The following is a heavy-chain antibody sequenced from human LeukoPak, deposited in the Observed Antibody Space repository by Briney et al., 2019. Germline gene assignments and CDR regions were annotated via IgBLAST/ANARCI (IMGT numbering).Heavy chain of an antibody. Sequence: SETLSPTCTVSGGSISSGGYYWSWIRQHPGKGLEWIGYIYYSGSTYYNPSLKSRVTISVDTSKNQFSLKLSSVTAADTAVYYCARAGGFFSPFGYWGQGTLVTVSS. V-gene: IGHV4-31*03. J-gene: IGHJ4*02. CDR3: ARAGGFFSPFGY. CDR1: GGSISSGGYY. CDR2: IYYSGST. D-gene: IGHD3-3*01.